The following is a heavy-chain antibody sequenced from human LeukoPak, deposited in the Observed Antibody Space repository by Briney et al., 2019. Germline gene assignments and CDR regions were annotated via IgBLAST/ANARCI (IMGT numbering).Heavy chain of an antibody. J-gene: IGHJ4*02. D-gene: IGHD3-10*01. CDR1: GFPFSTYW. CDR3: ATGGIDSRYYFDN. Sequence: PGGSLRLSCAASGFPFSTYWMHWLRQAPGKGLVWVSRINPDGRSTTYAGSVKGRFTISRDNAKNTLYLQMNSLRVEDTAVYYCATGGIDSRYYFDNWGQGTLVAVSS. CDR2: INPDGRST. V-gene: IGHV3-74*03.